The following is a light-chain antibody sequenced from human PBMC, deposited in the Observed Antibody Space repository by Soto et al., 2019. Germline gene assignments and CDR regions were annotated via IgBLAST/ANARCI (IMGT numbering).Light chain of an antibody. CDR3: RQYNNPLGA. V-gene: IGKV3-20*01. CDR2: GAS. Sequence: STAAVRGSAGERAIRWWRASQSVSSTYLAWYQQKPGQAPRLLIYGASSRATGIPDRFSGSGSGTDSTLTISLLKPEDPAVHYRRQYNNPLGAFGQGTKVDIK. CDR1: QSVSSTY. J-gene: IGKJ1*01.